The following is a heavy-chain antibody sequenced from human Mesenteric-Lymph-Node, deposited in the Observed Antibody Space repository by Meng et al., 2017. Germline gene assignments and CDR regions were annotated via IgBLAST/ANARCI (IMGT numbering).Heavy chain of an antibody. CDR1: GGTFSSYA. Sequence: SVKVSCKASGGTFSSYAISWVRQAPGQGLEWMGGIIPIFGTTNYAQKFQGRVTVTADKSTNTAYMELSSLRSEDTAVYYCARDDSSGLHFDFWGQGTLVTVSS. CDR3: ARDDSSGLHFDF. D-gene: IGHD3-22*01. J-gene: IGHJ4*02. V-gene: IGHV1-69*06. CDR2: IIPIFGTT.